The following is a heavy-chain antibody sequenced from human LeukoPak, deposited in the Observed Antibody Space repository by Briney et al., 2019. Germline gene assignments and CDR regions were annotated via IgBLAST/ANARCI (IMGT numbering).Heavy chain of an antibody. V-gene: IGHV3-30-3*01. CDR3: ARAPMSYDSSGFGGAFDI. D-gene: IGHD3-22*01. CDR1: GFTFSNYA. J-gene: IGHJ3*02. CDR2: ISYDGTNK. Sequence: GGSLRLSRAASGFTFSNYAMHWVRQAPGKGLEWVAVISYDGTNKYYADSVKGRFTISRDNSKNTMYLQMNSLRAEDTAMYYCARAPMSYDSSGFGGAFDIWGQGTMVTVSS.